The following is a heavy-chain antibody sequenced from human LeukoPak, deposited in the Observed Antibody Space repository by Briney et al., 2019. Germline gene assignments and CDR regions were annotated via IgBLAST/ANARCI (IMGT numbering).Heavy chain of an antibody. Sequence: SETLSLTCTVSGGSISSSSYYWGWIRQPPGKGLEWIGSIYYSGSTYYNSSLKSRVTISVDTSKNQFSLKLSSVTAADTAVYYCARQRLAVAGTWYFDLWGRGTLVTVSS. D-gene: IGHD6-19*01. CDR3: ARQRLAVAGTWYFDL. V-gene: IGHV4-39*01. CDR2: IYYSGST. J-gene: IGHJ2*01. CDR1: GGSISSSSYY.